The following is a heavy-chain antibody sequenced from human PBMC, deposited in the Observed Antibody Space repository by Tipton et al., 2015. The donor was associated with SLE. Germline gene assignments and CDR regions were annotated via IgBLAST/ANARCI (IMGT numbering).Heavy chain of an antibody. CDR3: ARNDFWSGYYMDV. CDR1: GDSVSSNSAA. D-gene: IGHD3-3*01. CDR2: TYYRSKWYN. Sequence: GLVKPSQTLSLTCAISGDSVSSNSAAWNWIRQSPSRGLEWLGRTYYRSKWYNDYAVSVKSRITINPDTSKNQFSLKLSSVTAADTAVYYCARNDFWSGYYMDVWGKGTTVTVSS. J-gene: IGHJ6*03. V-gene: IGHV6-1*01.